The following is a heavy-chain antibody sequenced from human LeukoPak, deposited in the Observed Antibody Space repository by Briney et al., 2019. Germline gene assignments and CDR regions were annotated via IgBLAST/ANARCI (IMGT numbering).Heavy chain of an antibody. V-gene: IGHV3-30*02. J-gene: IGHJ4*02. CDR3: AKVGIKIAVAGTNYFDY. CDR2: IRYDGSIK. Sequence: GGSLRLSCAASGFTFSSYGMHWVRQAPGKGLEWVAFIRYDGSIKYYADSVKGRFTISRDNSKKTLYLQMNSLRAEDTAVFYCAKVGIKIAVAGTNYFDYWGQGTLVTVSS. CDR1: GFTFSSYG. D-gene: IGHD6-19*01.